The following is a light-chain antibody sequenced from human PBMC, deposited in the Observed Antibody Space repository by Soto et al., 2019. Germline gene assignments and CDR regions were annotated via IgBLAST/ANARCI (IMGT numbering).Light chain of an antibody. J-gene: IGKJ4*01. Sequence: ETVIAQAPATLSAYPGERAPLSCRASQSVNTYLAWYQQKPGQAPRLLIYGASTRATGFPARFSGSGSGTDFTLTISRLEPEDFAVYYCQQFSSYPLTFGGGTK. CDR1: QSVNTY. CDR3: QQFSSYPLT. V-gene: IGKV3-15*01. CDR2: GAS.